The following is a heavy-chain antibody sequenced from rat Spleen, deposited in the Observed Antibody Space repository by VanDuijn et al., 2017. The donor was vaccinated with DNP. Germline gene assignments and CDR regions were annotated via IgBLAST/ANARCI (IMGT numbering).Heavy chain of an antibody. CDR3: ARVQLGYYALDA. CDR2: VSPSGGRT. CDR1: GFTFSNYG. Sequence: EVQVVETGGGLVQPGRSLKLSCAASGFTFSNYGMTWIRQVPGKGLEWVAAVSPSGGRTYYRDSVQGRFTVSRDNAKNTMYLQMDSLRSEETATYYCARVQLGYYALDAWGQGTSVTVSS. J-gene: IGHJ4*01. V-gene: IGHV5S13*01. D-gene: IGHD5-1*01.